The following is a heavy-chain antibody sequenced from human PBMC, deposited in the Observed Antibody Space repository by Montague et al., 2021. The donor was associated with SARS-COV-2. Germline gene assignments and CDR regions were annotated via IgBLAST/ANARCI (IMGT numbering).Heavy chain of an antibody. CDR3: ARRVLCGADCYPRGFFDL. J-gene: IGHJ3*01. CDR2: IFYSGNN. V-gene: IGHV4-59*02. CDR1: GGSVSGFY. D-gene: IGHD2-21*02. Sequence: SETLSLTCTVSGGSVSGFYWSWSRQPPGKELEWMAYIFYSGNNNVNPSLKGRVTISVDKSKNHFSLNLSSVTAADTAAYYCARRVLCGADCYPRGFFDLWGEGTMVTVSS.